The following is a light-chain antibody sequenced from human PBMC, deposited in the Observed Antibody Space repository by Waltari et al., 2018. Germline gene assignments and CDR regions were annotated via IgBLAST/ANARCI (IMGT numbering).Light chain of an antibody. V-gene: IGKV3-20*01. CDR2: DAS. Sequence: SCRASQSVSRALVWYQQKPGQAPQLLIYDASRRATGIPDRFSGSGSGTDFSLTISRLEPEDSAVYYCQKYERLPATFGQGTKVEI. J-gene: IGKJ1*01. CDR3: QKYERLPAT. CDR1: QSVSRA.